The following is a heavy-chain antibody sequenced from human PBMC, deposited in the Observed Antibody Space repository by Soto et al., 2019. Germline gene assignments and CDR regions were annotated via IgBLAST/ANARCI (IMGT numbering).Heavy chain of an antibody. CDR3: ARVDSGYYYLDY. CDR1: GFTVSSNY. V-gene: IGHV3-53*01. Sequence: PGGSLRLSCAVSGFTVSSNYMNWVRQAPGKGLEWVSVIYSGDSSDYADSVKGRFTISRDNSKDTLYLQMNSLRAEDTAVYYCARVDSGYYYLDYWGQGTLVTVSS. D-gene: IGHD5-12*01. J-gene: IGHJ4*02. CDR2: IYSGDSS.